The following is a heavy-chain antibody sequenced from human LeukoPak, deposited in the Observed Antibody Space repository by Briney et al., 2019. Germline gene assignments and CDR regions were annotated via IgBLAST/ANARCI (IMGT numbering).Heavy chain of an antibody. Sequence: ASVKASCKASGYTFTSYDINWVRQATGQGLKWMGWMNPNSGNTGYAQKFQGRVTMTSNTSVSTAYMELSSLRSEDTAVYYCARVGSYYDFWSGYYGDYYYMDVWGKGTTVTVSS. V-gene: IGHV1-8*01. J-gene: IGHJ6*03. CDR1: GYTFTSYD. CDR3: ARVGSYYDFWSGYYGDYYYMDV. D-gene: IGHD3-3*01. CDR2: MNPNSGNT.